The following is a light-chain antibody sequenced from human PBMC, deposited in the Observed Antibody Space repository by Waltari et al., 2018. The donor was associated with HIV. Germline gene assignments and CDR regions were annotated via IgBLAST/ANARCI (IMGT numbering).Light chain of an antibody. V-gene: IGLV3-1*01. Sequence: SYDLTQPPSVSVAPGQTATITCSGNKLGDRFAQWFHQKPGLSPILLIFEDTKRPSGIPERFSASTSANTSTLAISGAQPVDEGDYYCQAWDINTVVFGGGTKLTVL. CDR2: EDT. CDR3: QAWDINTVV. J-gene: IGLJ2*01. CDR1: KLGDRF.